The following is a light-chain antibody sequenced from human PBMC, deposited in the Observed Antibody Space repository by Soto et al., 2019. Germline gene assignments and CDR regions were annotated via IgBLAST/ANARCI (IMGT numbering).Light chain of an antibody. V-gene: IGKV3-20*01. CDR2: GAS. Sequence: EIVLTQSPDTLSLSPGERATLSCRASQSVSSNYLAWYQQIPGQAPRSLICGASSRAPGIPDRFSGSGSGTDFTLTISRLEPEDFAVYYCQQYGSSPWTFGQGTKVEIK. CDR3: QQYGSSPWT. CDR1: QSVSSNY. J-gene: IGKJ1*01.